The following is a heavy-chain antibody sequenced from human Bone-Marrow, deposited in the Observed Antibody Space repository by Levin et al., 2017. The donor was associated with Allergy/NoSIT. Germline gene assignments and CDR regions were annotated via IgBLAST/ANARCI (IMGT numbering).Heavy chain of an antibody. Sequence: PGGSLRLSCAASGFIFSDYSMTWVRQAPGKGLEWVSFIPNSDSYTYYADSVKGRFTISRDNAKSSVYLQMNSLRADDTAVYYCAREDGYCTGGVCYPGAFNVWGQGTMVTVSS. CDR3: AREDGYCTGGVCYPGAFNV. J-gene: IGHJ3*01. CDR2: IPNSDSYT. CDR1: GFIFSDYS. V-gene: IGHV3-21*01. D-gene: IGHD2-8*02.